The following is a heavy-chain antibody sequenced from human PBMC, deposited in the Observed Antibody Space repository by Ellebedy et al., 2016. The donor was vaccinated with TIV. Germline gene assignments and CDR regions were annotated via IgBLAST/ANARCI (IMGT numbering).Heavy chain of an antibody. CDR2: INHSGST. CDR1: GGSFSGYY. CDR3: ARAPRAQYDYVWGTYRYPDYYYMDV. D-gene: IGHD3-16*02. J-gene: IGHJ6*03. V-gene: IGHV4-34*01. Sequence: SETLSLTXAVYGGSFSGYYWSWIRQPPGKGLEWIGEINHSGSTNYNPSLKSRVTISVDTSKNQFSLKLSSVTAADTAVYYCARAPRAQYDYVWGTYRYPDYYYMDVWGKGTTVTVSS.